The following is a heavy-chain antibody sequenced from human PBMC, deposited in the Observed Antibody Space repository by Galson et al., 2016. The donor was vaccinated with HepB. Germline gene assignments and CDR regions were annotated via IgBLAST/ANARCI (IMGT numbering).Heavy chain of an antibody. CDR3: ARDPSALGAIFGVVKPPDY. J-gene: IGHJ4*02. V-gene: IGHV3-33*01. Sequence: SLRLSCAASGFNFRSYGMHWVRQTPGKGLEWVAGLWYDGSHKNYADSVKGRFTISRDDSKNTLYLQMNSLRAEDTALYYCARDPSALGAIFGVVKPPDYWGQGSLVTVSS. CDR2: LWYDGSHK. CDR1: GFNFRSYG. D-gene: IGHD3-3*01.